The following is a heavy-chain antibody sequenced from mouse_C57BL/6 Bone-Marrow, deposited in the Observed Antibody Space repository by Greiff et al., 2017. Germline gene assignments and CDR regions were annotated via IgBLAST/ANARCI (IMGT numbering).Heavy chain of an antibody. CDR2: INPSTGGT. Sequence: EVQLQQSGPELVKPGASVKISCKASGYSFTGYYMNWVKQSPEKSLEWIGEINPSTGGTTYNQKFKAKATLTVDKSSSTAYMQLKSLTSEDSAVYYCARFITTVVRYYFDYWGQGTTLTVSS. V-gene: IGHV1-42*01. J-gene: IGHJ2*01. CDR1: GYSFTGYY. CDR3: ARFITTVVRYYFDY. D-gene: IGHD1-1*01.